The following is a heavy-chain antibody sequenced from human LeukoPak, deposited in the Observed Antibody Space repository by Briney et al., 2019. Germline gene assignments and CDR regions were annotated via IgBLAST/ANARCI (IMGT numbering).Heavy chain of an antibody. CDR3: AKAGWVSDADAVW. D-gene: IGHD2-8*01. CDR1: AFVLTSYA. CDR2: LRGDDGT. J-gene: IGHJ4*02. V-gene: IGHV3-23*01. Sequence: GRSRRLSRPPSAFVLTSYAMSWVRQTPGRGLESLSSLRGDDGTFYAGSVKGRFTLSRDDSRNTVYLQLNNLRVEDTAIYYCAKAGWVSDADAVWWGQGTLVTVSS.